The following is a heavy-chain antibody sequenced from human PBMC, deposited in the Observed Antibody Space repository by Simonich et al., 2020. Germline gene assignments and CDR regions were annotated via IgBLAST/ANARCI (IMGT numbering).Heavy chain of an antibody. J-gene: IGHJ2*01. CDR1: GYTFTGYY. V-gene: IGHV1-2*06. D-gene: IGHD2-15*01. CDR2: NTPNMWST. Sequence: QVQLVQSGAEVKKPGASVKVSCKASGYTFTGYYMHWVRQDPGQGLEWMGRNTPNMWSTNYAQKIKGRGTITRDTSISTDYMELSRLRSDDTAVYYCARDGGNCSGGSCYWYFDLWGRGTLVTVSS. CDR3: ARDGGNCSGGSCYWYFDL.